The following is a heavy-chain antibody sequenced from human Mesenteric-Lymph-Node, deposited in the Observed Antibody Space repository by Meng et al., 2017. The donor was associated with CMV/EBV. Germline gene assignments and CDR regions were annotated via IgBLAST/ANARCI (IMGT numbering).Heavy chain of an antibody. D-gene: IGHD2-15*01. V-gene: IGHV3-30*02. CDR1: GFTFSSYG. Sequence: GESLKISCAASGFTFSSYGMHWVRQAPGKGLEWVAFIRYDGSNKYYADSVKGRFTISRDNSKNTLYLQMNSLRAGDTAVYYCARVRYCDYWGHGTLVTVSS. J-gene: IGHJ4*01. CDR2: IRYDGSNK. CDR3: ARVRYCDY.